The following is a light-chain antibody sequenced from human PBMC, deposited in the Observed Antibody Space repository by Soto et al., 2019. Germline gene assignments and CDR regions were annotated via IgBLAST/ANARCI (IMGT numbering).Light chain of an antibody. V-gene: IGKV3-20*01. Sequence: EIVLTQSPGTLSLSPGERATLSCRASQSVSSSYLAWYQQKPGQAPRLLIYGASSRATGIPDRFSGSGSGTEFTLSISRLEPEDFAVYYCQEFGSNFGGGTKVDIK. CDR2: GAS. CDR1: QSVSSSY. J-gene: IGKJ4*01. CDR3: QEFGSN.